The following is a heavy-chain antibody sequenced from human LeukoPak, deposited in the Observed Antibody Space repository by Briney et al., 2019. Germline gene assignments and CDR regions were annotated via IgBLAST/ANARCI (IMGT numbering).Heavy chain of an antibody. J-gene: IGHJ5*02. D-gene: IGHD2-8*01. V-gene: IGHV1-46*01. CDR1: GYTFTSYY. CDR2: INPSGGST. CDR3: AQDISGGMYGIWFDP. Sequence: ASVKVSCKASGYTFTSYYMHWVRQAPGQGLEWMGIINPSGGSTSYAQKFQGRVTMTRDTSTSTVYMELSSLRFEDTAVYYCAQDISGGMYGIWFDPWGQGTLVTVSS.